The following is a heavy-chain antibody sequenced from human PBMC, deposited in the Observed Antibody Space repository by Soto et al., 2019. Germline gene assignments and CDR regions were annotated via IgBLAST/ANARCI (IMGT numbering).Heavy chain of an antibody. D-gene: IGHD3-22*01. CDR3: AREGSYYDTSAPRYYYYGMDV. V-gene: IGHV4-59*01. Sequence: SETLSLTCTVSGGSISSYYWSWIRQPPGKGLEWIGYIYYSGSTNYNPSLKSRVTISVDTSKNQFSLKLSSVTAADTAVYYCAREGSYYDTSAPRYYYYGMDVWGQGTTVTAP. J-gene: IGHJ6*02. CDR2: IYYSGST. CDR1: GGSISSYY.